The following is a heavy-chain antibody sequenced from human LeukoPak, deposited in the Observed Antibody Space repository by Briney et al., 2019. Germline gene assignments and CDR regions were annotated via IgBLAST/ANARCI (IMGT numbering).Heavy chain of an antibody. CDR1: GFTFSRYE. Sequence: PGGSLRPSCAASGFTFSRYEMNWVRQAPGKGLEWVSYISSSGSTIYYADSVKGRFTISRDNAKNSLYLQMNSLRDEDTAVYYCASPGYSSIWFLFDYWGQGTLVTVSS. CDR2: ISSSGSTI. CDR3: ASPGYSSIWFLFDY. V-gene: IGHV3-48*03. D-gene: IGHD6-13*01. J-gene: IGHJ4*02.